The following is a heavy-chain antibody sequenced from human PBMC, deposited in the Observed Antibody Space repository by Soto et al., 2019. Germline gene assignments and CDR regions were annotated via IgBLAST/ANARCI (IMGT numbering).Heavy chain of an antibody. CDR2: ISGSGGST. J-gene: IGHJ5*02. CDR3: ARGGEYGGAPTSRWFDP. V-gene: IGHV3-23*01. Sequence: EVQLLESGGGLVQPGGSLRLSCAASGFTFSSYAMSWVRQAPGKGLEWVSAISGSGGSTYYADSVKGRFTISRDNAKNSLYLEMNCLSADDTAVYYSARGGEYGGAPTSRWFDPWGQGTLVTVSS. D-gene: IGHD6-6*01. CDR1: GFTFSSYA.